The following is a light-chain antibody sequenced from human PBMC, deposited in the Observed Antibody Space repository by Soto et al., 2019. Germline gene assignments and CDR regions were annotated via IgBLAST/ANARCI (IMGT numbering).Light chain of an antibody. J-gene: IGKJ1*01. CDR3: HQYGRTPDWDRWT. V-gene: IGKV3-20*01. CDR2: GAS. Sequence: EIVLTQSPGTLSLSPRERATLSCRASQSISSSNLAWYQQKPGRAPRLLLYGASNRAAGIPDRFSGSGSGTDFTLTISRLEAEDFVMYYCHQYGRTPDWDRWTFGQGTKVEVK. CDR1: QSISSSN.